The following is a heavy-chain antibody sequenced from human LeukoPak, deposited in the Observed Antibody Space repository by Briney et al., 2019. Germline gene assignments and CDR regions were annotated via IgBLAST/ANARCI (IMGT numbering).Heavy chain of an antibody. J-gene: IGHJ6*02. CDR2: IKQDGSEK. D-gene: IGHD1-26*01. CDR3: ANHGVYSGSYSMDV. V-gene: IGHV3-7*03. Sequence: GGSLRLSCAASGFTFSSYWMSWVRQAPGKGLEWVANIKQDGSEKYYVDSVKGRFTISRDNSKNTLYLQMNSLRADDTAVYYCANHGVYSGSYSMDVWGQGTTVIVSS. CDR1: GFTFSSYW.